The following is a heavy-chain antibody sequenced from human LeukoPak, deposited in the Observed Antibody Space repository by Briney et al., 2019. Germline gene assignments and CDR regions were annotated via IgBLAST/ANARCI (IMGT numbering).Heavy chain of an antibody. CDR1: GFTFSSYE. D-gene: IGHD3-10*01. CDR3: VRDLPMVRGALDY. Sequence: GGSLRLSCVASGFTFSSYEMNWVRQAPGKGLEWVSQISSSGSTIYYADSVKGRFTISRDNAKNSLYLQMNSLRAEDTAVYYCVRDLPMVRGALDYWGQGTLVTVSS. CDR2: ISSSGSTI. V-gene: IGHV3-48*03. J-gene: IGHJ4*02.